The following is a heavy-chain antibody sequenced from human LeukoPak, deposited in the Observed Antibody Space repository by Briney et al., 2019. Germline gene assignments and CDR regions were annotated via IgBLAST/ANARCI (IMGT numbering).Heavy chain of an antibody. D-gene: IGHD1-7*01. V-gene: IGHV3-48*03. CDR1: GFTFSSYE. CDR2: ISSSGSTI. CDR3: ARDQVTGTTIVEGFDY. J-gene: IGHJ4*02. Sequence: GGSLRLSCAASGFTFSSYEMNWVRQAPGKGLEWVSYISSSGSTIYYADSVKGRFTISRDNAKNSLYLQMNSLRAEDTAVYYCARDQVTGTTIVEGFDYWGQGTLVTVSS.